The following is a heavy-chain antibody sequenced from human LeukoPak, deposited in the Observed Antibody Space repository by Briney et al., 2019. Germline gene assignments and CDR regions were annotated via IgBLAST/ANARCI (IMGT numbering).Heavy chain of an antibody. CDR3: ARTPYYDILTGPSRFAFDI. J-gene: IGHJ3*02. V-gene: IGHV4-61*02. CDR2: IYTSGST. D-gene: IGHD3-9*01. Sequence: PSQTLSLTCTVSGGSISSGSYYWSWIRQPAGKGLEWIGRIYTSGSTNYNPSLKSRVTISVDTSKNQFSLKLSSVTAADTAVYYCARTPYYDILTGPSRFAFDIWGQGTMVTVSS. CDR1: GGSISSGSYY.